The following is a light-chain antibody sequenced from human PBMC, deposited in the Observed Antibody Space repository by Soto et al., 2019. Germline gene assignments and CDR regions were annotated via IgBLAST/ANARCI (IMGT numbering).Light chain of an antibody. CDR3: HQYGSSPRT. CDR1: QSVSSSC. CDR2: GAS. J-gene: IGKJ1*01. V-gene: IGKV3-20*01. Sequence: EIELTQSPGTLSLSPGERATLSCRASQSVSSSCLAWYQQKPGQAPRLLIYGASSRATGIPDRFSGSGSGTDFTITISRLEPEDFALYYCHQYGSSPRTFAQGTKVEIK.